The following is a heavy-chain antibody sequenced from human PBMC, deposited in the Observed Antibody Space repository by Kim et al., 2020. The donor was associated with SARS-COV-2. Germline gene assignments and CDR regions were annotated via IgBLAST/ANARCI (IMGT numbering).Heavy chain of an antibody. D-gene: IGHD1-26*01. J-gene: IGHJ4*02. CDR3: ARGAGGSYSDFDY. V-gene: IGHV3-48*03. Sequence: AGSVKGRFTISRDNAKNSLYLQMNSLRAEDTAVYYCARGAGGSYSDFDYWGQGTLVTVSS.